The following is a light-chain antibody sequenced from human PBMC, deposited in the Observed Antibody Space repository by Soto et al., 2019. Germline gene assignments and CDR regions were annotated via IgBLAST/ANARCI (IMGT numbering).Light chain of an antibody. CDR3: QQYNTYWT. CDR1: QNIARW. V-gene: IGKV1-5*03. Sequence: DIQMTQSPSTLSASVGDRVTITCWASQNIARWLAWYQQKPGKAPKLLIYKASTLQSGVPSRFSGTGSGTEFSLTISSLQPDDFATYYCQQYNTYWTFGQGTNVEIK. CDR2: KAS. J-gene: IGKJ1*01.